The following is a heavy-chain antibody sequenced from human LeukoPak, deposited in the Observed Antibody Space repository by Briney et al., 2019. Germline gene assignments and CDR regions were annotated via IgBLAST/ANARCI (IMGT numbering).Heavy chain of an antibody. Sequence: ASVKVSCKASGYTFTSYYMHWVRQAPGQGLEWMGIINPSGGSTSYAQKFQGRVTMTRDTSTTTVYMELSSLRSEDTAVYYCARGSRNSGSCLKTFDYWGQGTLVTVSS. CDR3: ARGSRNSGSCLKTFDY. CDR2: INPSGGST. CDR1: GYTFTSYY. J-gene: IGHJ4*02. V-gene: IGHV1-46*01. D-gene: IGHD1-26*01.